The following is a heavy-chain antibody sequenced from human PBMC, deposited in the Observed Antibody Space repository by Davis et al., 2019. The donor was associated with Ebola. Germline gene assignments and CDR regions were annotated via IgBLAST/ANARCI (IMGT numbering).Heavy chain of an antibody. V-gene: IGHV3-13*01. CDR3: ARAQFGDVVLDY. D-gene: IGHD4-17*01. CDR2: IGTAGDT. Sequence: PGGSLRLSCAASGFTFRTYDMHWVRQTTGKGLEWVSVIGTAGDTYYRGSVKGRFTISRENARNSLYLQMNSLTAGDTAVYYCARAQFGDVVLDYWGQGTLVTVPS. J-gene: IGHJ4*02. CDR1: GFTFRTYD.